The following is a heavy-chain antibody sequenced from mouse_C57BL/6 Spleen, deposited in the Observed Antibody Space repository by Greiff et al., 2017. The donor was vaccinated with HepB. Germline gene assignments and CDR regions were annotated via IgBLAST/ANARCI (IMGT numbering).Heavy chain of an antibody. CDR2: IHPNSGST. CDR1: GYTFTSYW. J-gene: IGHJ2*01. Sequence: QVQLKQPGAELVKPGASVKLSCKASGYTFTSYWMHWVKQRPGQGLEWIGMIHPNSGSTNYNEKFKSKATLTVDKSSSTAYMQLSSLTSEDSAVYYCARYGYGSGDYWGQGTTLTVSS. D-gene: IGHD1-1*01. V-gene: IGHV1-64*01. CDR3: ARYGYGSGDY.